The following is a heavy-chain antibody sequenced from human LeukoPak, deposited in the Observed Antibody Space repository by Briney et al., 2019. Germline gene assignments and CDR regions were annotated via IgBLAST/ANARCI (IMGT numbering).Heavy chain of an antibody. J-gene: IGHJ4*02. D-gene: IGHD3-16*02. CDR1: AFTFSSYA. CDR2: ISESGGTA. V-gene: IGHV3-23*01. Sequence: AGGSLRLSCAASAFTFSSYAMSWVRQAPGKGLEWVSTISESGGTANYADSVKGRLIISRDNSKNTLYLQISSLSAEDTAVYYCARNFGGVIDLDYWGQGTLVTVSS. CDR3: ARNFGGVIDLDY.